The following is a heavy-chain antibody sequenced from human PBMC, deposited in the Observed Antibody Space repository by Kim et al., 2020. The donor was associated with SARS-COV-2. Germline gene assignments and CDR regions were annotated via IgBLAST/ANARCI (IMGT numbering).Heavy chain of an antibody. D-gene: IGHD3-9*01. Sequence: ASVKVSCKASGYTFTSYGISWVRQAPGQGLEWMGWISAYNGNTNYAQKLQGRVTMTTDTSTSTAYMELRSLRSDDTAVYYCARDYDILTGYYIDDYFDYWGQGTLVTVSS. CDR1: GYTFTSYG. J-gene: IGHJ4*02. CDR2: ISAYNGNT. CDR3: ARDYDILTGYYIDDYFDY. V-gene: IGHV1-18*01.